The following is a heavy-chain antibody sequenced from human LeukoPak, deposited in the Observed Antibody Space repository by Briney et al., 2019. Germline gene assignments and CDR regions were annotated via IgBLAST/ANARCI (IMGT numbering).Heavy chain of an antibody. CDR1: GYSISSGYY. CDR3: ASGELRFLEWFFRR. D-gene: IGHD3-3*01. Sequence: PSETLSLTCTVSGYSISSGYYWGWIRQPPGKGLEWIGSIYHSGSTYYNPSLKSRVTISVDTSKNQFSLKLSSVTAADTAVYYCASGELRFLEWFFRRWGQGTLVTVSS. CDR2: IYHSGST. V-gene: IGHV4-38-2*02. J-gene: IGHJ4*02.